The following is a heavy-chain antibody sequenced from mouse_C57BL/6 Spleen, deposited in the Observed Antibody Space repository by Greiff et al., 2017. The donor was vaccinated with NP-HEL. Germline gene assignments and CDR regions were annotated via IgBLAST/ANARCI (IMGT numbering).Heavy chain of an antibody. Sequence: EVHLVESGPVLVKPGASVKLSCKASGYTFTDYYINWVKQSHGQSLEWIGVINPYNGGTSYNQKFKGKATLTADKSSSTAYMELNSLTSEDSAVYYCARRNYDLDWFAYWGQGTLVTVSA. CDR2: INPYNGGT. J-gene: IGHJ3*01. V-gene: IGHV1-19*01. D-gene: IGHD2-4*01. CDR3: ARRNYDLDWFAY. CDR1: GYTFTDYY.